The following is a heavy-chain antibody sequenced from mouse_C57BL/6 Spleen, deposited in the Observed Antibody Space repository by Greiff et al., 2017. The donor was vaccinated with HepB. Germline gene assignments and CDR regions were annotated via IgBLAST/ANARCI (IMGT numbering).Heavy chain of an antibody. Sequence: DVKLVESGGDLVKPGGSLKLSCAASGFTFSSYGMSWVRQTPDKRLEWVATISSGGSYTYYPDSVKGRFTISRDNAKNTLYLQMSSLKSEDTAMYYCARQRGDYDGDWYFDVWGTGTTVTVSS. D-gene: IGHD2-4*01. CDR2: ISSGGSYT. J-gene: IGHJ1*03. CDR3: ARQRGDYDGDWYFDV. V-gene: IGHV5-6*02. CDR1: GFTFSSYG.